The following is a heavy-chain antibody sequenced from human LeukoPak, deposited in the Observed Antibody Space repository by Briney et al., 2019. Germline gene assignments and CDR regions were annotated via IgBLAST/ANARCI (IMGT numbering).Heavy chain of an antibody. CDR2: ISSSGSYT. Sequence: PGGSLRLSCAASGFTFSDYYMSWIRQAPGKGLEWVSYISSSGSYTIYADSVKGRFTISGDNAKNSLYLQMNSLRAEDTAVYYCARLKYGSPQHWGQGTLVTVSS. CDR3: ARLKYGSPQH. J-gene: IGHJ1*01. D-gene: IGHD1-26*01. V-gene: IGHV3-11*06. CDR1: GFTFSDYY.